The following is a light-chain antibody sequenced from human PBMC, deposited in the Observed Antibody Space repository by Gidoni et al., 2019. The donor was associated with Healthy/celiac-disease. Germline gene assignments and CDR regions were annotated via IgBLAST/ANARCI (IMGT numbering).Light chain of an antibody. CDR3: QQYYNFPWT. CDR2: AAS. V-gene: IGKV1D-8*03. J-gene: IGKJ1*01. Sequence: VIWMTQSPSLLSASTGDRVTISCRTSQGISSYLAWYQQKPGKAPRLLIYAASTLQSGVPSRFSGSGSGTDFTLTISCLQSEDFATYYCQQYYNFPWTFGQGTKVEIK. CDR1: QGISSY.